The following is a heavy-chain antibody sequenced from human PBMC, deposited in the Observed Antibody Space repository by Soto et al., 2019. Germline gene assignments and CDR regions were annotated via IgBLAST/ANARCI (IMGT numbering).Heavy chain of an antibody. CDR2: VYSSGGT. Sequence: SETLSLTCNVSGGSIGSHYWTWIRQPPGKGLEWIGYVYSSGGTNYNPSLKSRVILSVDTSKNQFSLKMNYVTAADTAVYYCARMGPLYATTYWFFELWGRGTLVTVSS. V-gene: IGHV4-59*11. CDR3: ARMGPLYATTYWFFEL. CDR1: GGSIGSHY. J-gene: IGHJ2*01. D-gene: IGHD2-8*01.